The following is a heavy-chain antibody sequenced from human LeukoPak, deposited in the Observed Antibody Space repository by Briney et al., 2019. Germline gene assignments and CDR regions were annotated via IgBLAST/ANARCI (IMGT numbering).Heavy chain of an antibody. D-gene: IGHD2-15*01. Sequence: GGSLRLSCAASGFTFSSYAMHWVRQAPGKGLEWVAVISYDGSNKYYADSVKGRFTISRDNSKNTLYLQMNGLRAEDTAVYYCARDTGGRYCSGGSCLRNNWFDPWGQGTLVTVSS. J-gene: IGHJ5*02. V-gene: IGHV3-30*04. CDR2: ISYDGSNK. CDR3: ARDTGGRYCSGGSCLRNNWFDP. CDR1: GFTFSSYA.